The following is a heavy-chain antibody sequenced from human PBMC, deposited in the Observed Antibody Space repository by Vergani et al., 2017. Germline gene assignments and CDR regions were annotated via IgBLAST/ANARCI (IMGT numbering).Heavy chain of an antibody. J-gene: IGHJ5*02. D-gene: IGHD3-10*01. Sequence: QITLKESGPTLVKPTQPLTLTCTFSGFSLSTSGVGVGWIRQPPGKALEWLALIYWNDDKRYSPSLKSRLTITKDTSKNQVVLTMTNMDTVDTATYYCAHRERYYYGSGGYSPWGQGTLVTVSS. CDR2: IYWNDDK. CDR3: AHRERYYYGSGGYSP. V-gene: IGHV2-5*01. CDR1: GFSLSTSGVG.